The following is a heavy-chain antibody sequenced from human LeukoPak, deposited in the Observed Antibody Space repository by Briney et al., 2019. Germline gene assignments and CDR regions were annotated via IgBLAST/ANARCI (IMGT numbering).Heavy chain of an antibody. J-gene: IGHJ4*02. V-gene: IGHV3-48*03. D-gene: IGHD5-18*01. Sequence: GGSLRLSCAASGLTFSNSEMNWVRQAPGKGLEWVSYISSSGSTIYYADSVGGRFTTSRDNAKNSLYLQMNSLRAGDTAVYYCASLGYGSDYWGQGTLVTVSS. CDR3: ASLGYGSDY. CDR1: GLTFSNSE. CDR2: ISSSGSTI.